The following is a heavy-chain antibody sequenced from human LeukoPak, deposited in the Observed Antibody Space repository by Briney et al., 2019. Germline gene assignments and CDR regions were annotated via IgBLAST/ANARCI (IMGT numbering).Heavy chain of an antibody. CDR3: ARGAYYYDSSGYYDPFDY. Sequence: ASVKVSCKASGYTFTSYGISWVRQAPGQGLEWMGWISAYNGNTNYAQKLQGRVTMTTDTSTSTAYMELRSLRSDDTAVYYCARGAYYYDSSGYYDPFDYWGQGTLVTVSS. CDR1: GYTFTSYG. J-gene: IGHJ4*02. D-gene: IGHD3-22*01. CDR2: ISAYNGNT. V-gene: IGHV1-18*01.